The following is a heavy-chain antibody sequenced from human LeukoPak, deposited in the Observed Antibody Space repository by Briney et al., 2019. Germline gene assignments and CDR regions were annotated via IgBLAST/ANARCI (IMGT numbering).Heavy chain of an antibody. D-gene: IGHD2-2*02. Sequence: SETLSLTCTVSGGSISSSSYYWGWIRQPPGKGLEWIGIIYYSGSTYYNPSLKSRVTISVDTSKNQFSLKLSSVTAADTAVYYCARAGGVVPAAILFDYWGQGTLVTVSS. CDR1: GGSISSSSYY. CDR2: IYYSGST. V-gene: IGHV4-39*01. J-gene: IGHJ4*02. CDR3: ARAGGVVPAAILFDY.